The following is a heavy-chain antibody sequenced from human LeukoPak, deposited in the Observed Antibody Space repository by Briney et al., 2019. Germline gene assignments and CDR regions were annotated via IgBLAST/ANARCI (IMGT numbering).Heavy chain of an antibody. J-gene: IGHJ6*04. CDR3: AELGITMIGGV. D-gene: IGHD3-10*02. Sequence: GGSLRLSCATSGFTFMNYAMSWVRQAPGEGLEWVSGISGSGGSTYYADSLKGRFTISRDNSKNTLYVQMNSLRAEDTAVYYCAELGITMIGGVWGKGTTVTISS. CDR1: GFTFMNYA. CDR2: ISGSGGST. V-gene: IGHV3-23*01.